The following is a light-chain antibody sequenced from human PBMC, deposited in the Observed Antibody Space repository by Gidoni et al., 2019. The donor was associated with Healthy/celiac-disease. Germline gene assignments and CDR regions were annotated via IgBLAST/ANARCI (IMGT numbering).Light chain of an antibody. CDR2: WAS. CDR1: QSVLYSSNNKNP. J-gene: IGKJ1*01. Sequence: DIVMTQSPDSLAVSLGERATINCKSSQSVLYSSNNKNPLAWYQQKPGQPPKLLIYWASTRKSGVPDRFSGSGSGTDFTLTISSLQAEDVAVYYCQQYYSTPWTFGQGTKVEIK. V-gene: IGKV4-1*01. CDR3: QQYYSTPWT.